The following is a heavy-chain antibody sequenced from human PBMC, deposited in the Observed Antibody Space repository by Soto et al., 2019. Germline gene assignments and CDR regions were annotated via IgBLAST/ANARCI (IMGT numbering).Heavy chain of an antibody. V-gene: IGHV4-34*01. CDR1: GGSFSGYY. Sequence: AETLSLTCAVYGGSFSGYYWSWIRQPPGKGLEWIGEINHSGSTNYNPSLKSRVTISVDTSKNQFSLKLSSVTAADTAVYYCARVGITEPFDYWGQGTLLTVSS. D-gene: IGHD3-16*01. CDR3: ARVGITEPFDY. CDR2: INHSGST. J-gene: IGHJ4*02.